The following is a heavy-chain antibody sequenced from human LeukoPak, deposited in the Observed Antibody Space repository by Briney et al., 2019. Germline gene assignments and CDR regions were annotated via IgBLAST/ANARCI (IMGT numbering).Heavy chain of an antibody. V-gene: IGHV3-33*01. CDR1: GFSFSSYS. J-gene: IGHJ4*02. CDR3: ARDPRRRYCSGGSCNHFAY. D-gene: IGHD2-15*01. Sequence: GGCLRLSCAASGFSFSSYSMHWVAQAPGEGLEGVADIWYDGSNKYYADSVKGRLTISRDNSTTKLYLQMNSVRAEDTAVYYCARDPRRRYCSGGSCNHFAYWGQGTLVTVSS. CDR2: IWYDGSNK.